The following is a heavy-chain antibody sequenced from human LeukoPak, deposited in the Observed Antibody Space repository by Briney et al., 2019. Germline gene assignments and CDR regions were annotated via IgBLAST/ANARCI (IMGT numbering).Heavy chain of an antibody. CDR3: ARDREWEPYYYMDV. D-gene: IGHD1-26*01. CDR1: GFTFNTYS. Sequence: GGSLRLSCAASGFTFNTYSMNWVRQAPGKGLEWVSYISRSSSIIYYADSVKGRFTISRDNAKNSLYLQMSSLRAEDTAVYYCARDREWEPYYYMDVWGKGTTVTVSS. V-gene: IGHV3-48*01. CDR2: ISRSSSII. J-gene: IGHJ6*03.